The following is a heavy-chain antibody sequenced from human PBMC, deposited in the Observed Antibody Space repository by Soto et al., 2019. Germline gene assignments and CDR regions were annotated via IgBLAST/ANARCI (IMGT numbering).Heavy chain of an antibody. CDR2: MNPNSGNT. Sequence: ASVKVSCKASGYTFTSYDINWVRQATGQGLEWMGWMNPNSGNTGYAQKFQGRVTMTRNTSISTAYMELSSLRSEDTAVYYCARGRLGVAARGRRYYYYMDVWGKGTTVTVSS. CDR1: GYTFTSYD. CDR3: ARGRLGVAARGRRYYYYMDV. J-gene: IGHJ6*03. V-gene: IGHV1-8*01. D-gene: IGHD2-15*01.